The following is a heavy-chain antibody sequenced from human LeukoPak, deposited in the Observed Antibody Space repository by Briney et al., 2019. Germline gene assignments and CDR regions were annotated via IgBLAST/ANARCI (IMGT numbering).Heavy chain of an antibody. CDR3: ARDISGEGYSSSWYLDYYYYYMDV. Sequence: GGSLRLSCAASGFTFDDYGMSWVRQAPGKGLEWVSGINWNGGSTGYADSVKGRFTISRDNAKNSLYLQMNSLRAEDTALYYCARDISGEGYSSSWYLDYYYYYMDVWGKGTTVTVPS. D-gene: IGHD6-13*01. J-gene: IGHJ6*03. V-gene: IGHV3-20*04. CDR1: GFTFDDYG. CDR2: INWNGGST.